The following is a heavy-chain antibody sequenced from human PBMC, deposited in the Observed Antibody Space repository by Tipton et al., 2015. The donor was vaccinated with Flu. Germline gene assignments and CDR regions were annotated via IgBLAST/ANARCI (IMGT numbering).Heavy chain of an antibody. CDR3: ARSSYSSSWFFDY. D-gene: IGHD6-13*01. J-gene: IGHJ4*02. CDR2: IKQDGSEK. CDR1: GFSFSSYW. Sequence: SLRLSCAASGFSFSSYWMNWVRQAPGKGLGWVAKIKQDGSEKYYVDSVKGRFTISRDNAKNSLYLQMNSLRAEDTAVYFCARSSYSSSWFFDYWGQGTLVTVSS. V-gene: IGHV3-7*01.